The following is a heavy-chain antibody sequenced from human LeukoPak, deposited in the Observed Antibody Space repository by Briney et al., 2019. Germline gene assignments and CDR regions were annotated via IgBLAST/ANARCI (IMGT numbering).Heavy chain of an antibody. D-gene: IGHD3-22*01. CDR3: AKGGYYYDSSGYYPRDAFDI. J-gene: IGHJ3*02. CDR2: ISGSGGST. Sequence: GGSLRLSCAASGFTFSSYAMSWVRQAPGKGLGWVSAISGSGGSTYYADSVKGRFTISRDNSKNTLYLQMNSLRAEDTAVYYCAKGGYYYDSSGYYPRDAFDIWGQGTMVTVSS. V-gene: IGHV3-23*01. CDR1: GFTFSSYA.